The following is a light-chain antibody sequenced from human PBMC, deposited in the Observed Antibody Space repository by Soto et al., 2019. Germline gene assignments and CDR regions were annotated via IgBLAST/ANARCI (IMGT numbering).Light chain of an antibody. Sequence: QSVLTQPPSASGTPGQRVTISCSGSISTIVSNSVSWYQRLPGTAPKLLIYSNNQRPSGVPDRFSGSKSGTSASLAISGLQSEDEADYYCAAWDDSLHGAVFGGGTQLTVL. J-gene: IGLJ7*01. CDR3: AAWDDSLHGAV. CDR1: ISTIVSNS. V-gene: IGLV1-44*01. CDR2: SNN.